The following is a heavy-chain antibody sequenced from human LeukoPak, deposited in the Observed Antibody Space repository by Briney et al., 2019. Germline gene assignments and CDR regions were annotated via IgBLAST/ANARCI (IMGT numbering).Heavy chain of an antibody. J-gene: IGHJ5*02. CDR1: GFTVSSKH. Sequence: GGSLRLSCAASGFTVSSKHMRWVRQAPGKGLEWVSVIYSGGDTYYADSVKGRFTISRDNSKNTVYLQVNSLRAEDTAVYYRARDEEYKIDPWGQGTLVTVSS. CDR2: IYSGGDT. D-gene: IGHD2/OR15-2a*01. V-gene: IGHV3-66*01. CDR3: ARDEEYKIDP.